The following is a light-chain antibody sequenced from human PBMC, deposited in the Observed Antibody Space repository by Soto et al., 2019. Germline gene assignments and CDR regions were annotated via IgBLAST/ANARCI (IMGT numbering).Light chain of an antibody. Sequence: DIQMTQSPSTLSASVGDRVTITCRASQNIDISLAWFQQRPGQAPKVLIYAASGLASGVPSTFSGSGSGTEFTLTISSLQPDDFATYFCQHYDTFSWAFGQGTKVAIK. CDR3: QHYDTFSWA. J-gene: IGKJ1*01. V-gene: IGKV1-5*01. CDR1: QNIDIS. CDR2: AAS.